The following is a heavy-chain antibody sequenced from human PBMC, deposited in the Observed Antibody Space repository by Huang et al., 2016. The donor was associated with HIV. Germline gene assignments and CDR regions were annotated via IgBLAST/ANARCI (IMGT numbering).Heavy chain of an antibody. J-gene: IGHJ4*02. CDR1: GGTVSSFS. V-gene: IGHV1-69*13. Sequence: QVQLVQSGAEMKKSGSSVKVCCKASGGTVSSFSFTWVRQAPGNGLEWMGGIIPLHDTTDLEQKFRGRVTLTADESTKTAFMELSGLTSQDTAVYYCARGVGNSNRGFDIWGQGTLVTVS. CDR3: ARGVGNSNRGFDI. CDR2: IIPLHDTT. D-gene: IGHD5-18*01.